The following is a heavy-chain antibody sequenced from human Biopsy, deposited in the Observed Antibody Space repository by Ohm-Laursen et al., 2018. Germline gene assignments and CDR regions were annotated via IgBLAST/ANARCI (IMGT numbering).Heavy chain of an antibody. D-gene: IGHD2-8*01. Sequence: SVNSCKASSYTFTDYNIHWMRQAPGQGLEWLGYINCKTGATNYAQKFQGTVTMTRDTSISTAYLALGSLRSADTAIYYCARDPLNGHKHFDYWGQGSLVTVSS. V-gene: IGHV1-2*02. CDR1: SYTFTDYN. J-gene: IGHJ4*02. CDR2: INCKTGAT. CDR3: ARDPLNGHKHFDY.